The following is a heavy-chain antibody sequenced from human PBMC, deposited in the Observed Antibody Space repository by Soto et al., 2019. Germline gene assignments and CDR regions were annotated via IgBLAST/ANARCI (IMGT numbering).Heavy chain of an antibody. V-gene: IGHV3-21*01. CDR3: ARALWAMATISHYYGMDV. J-gene: IGHJ6*02. D-gene: IGHD5-12*01. CDR1: GFTFSSYS. Sequence: PGGCLRLSCAASGFTFSSYSMNWVRQAPGKAREWGSSISISSSYICYADSVKGRFTVSRDNAKNSLYLQMSRLRAEDTALYYSARALWAMATISHYYGMDVWGQGTTVTVSS. CDR2: ISISSSYI.